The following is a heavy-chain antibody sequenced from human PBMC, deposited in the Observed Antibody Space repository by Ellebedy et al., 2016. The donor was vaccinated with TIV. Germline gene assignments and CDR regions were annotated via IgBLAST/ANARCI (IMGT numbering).Heavy chain of an antibody. CDR1: GFIVSNNY. D-gene: IGHD2-15*01. J-gene: IGHJ4*02. CDR2: IYSGGST. Sequence: GESLKISCAASGFIVSNNYMSWVRQAPGKGLEWVSVIYSGGSTYYADSVKGRFTISRDNSKNTLYLQMNSLRAEDTAVYYCARDRGGLEDYWGQGTLVTVSS. CDR3: ARDRGGLEDY. V-gene: IGHV3-53*01.